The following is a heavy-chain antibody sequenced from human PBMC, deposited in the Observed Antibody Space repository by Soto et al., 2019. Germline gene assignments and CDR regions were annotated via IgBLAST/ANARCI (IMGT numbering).Heavy chain of an antibody. D-gene: IGHD1-26*01. Sequence: QVQLVESGGGVVQPGRSLRLSCAASGFTFRNYAMHWVRQAPGKGLEWVAVISYDGSNKYYADSVKGRFTISRDNSKNTLSLQMNSLRGEDTAVYYCARDDRSYPTNPFGHWGQGTLVTVSS. CDR3: ARDDRSYPTNPFGH. V-gene: IGHV3-30-3*01. J-gene: IGHJ4*02. CDR1: GFTFRNYA. CDR2: ISYDGSNK.